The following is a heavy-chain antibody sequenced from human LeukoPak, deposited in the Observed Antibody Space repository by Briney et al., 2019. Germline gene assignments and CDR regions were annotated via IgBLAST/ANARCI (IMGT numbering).Heavy chain of an antibody. V-gene: IGHV3-53*01. Sequence: GGSLRLSCAASGFTVSNNYMSWVRQAPGKGLEWVSVIYTGVSTYYADSVKGRFAISRYNSKNTLYLQMNSLRAEDTGVYYCARVRPHPIIDVWGKGTTVTVSS. CDR1: GFTVSNNY. D-gene: IGHD6-6*01. J-gene: IGHJ6*03. CDR3: ARVRPHPIIDV. CDR2: IYTGVST.